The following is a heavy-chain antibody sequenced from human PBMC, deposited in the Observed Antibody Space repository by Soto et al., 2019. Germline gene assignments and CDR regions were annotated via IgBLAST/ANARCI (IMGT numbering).Heavy chain of an antibody. CDR1: DFDFSSYG. J-gene: IGHJ4*02. V-gene: IGHV3-30*03. Sequence: AGSLRLSCAASDFDFSSYGIHWVRQAPGKGLEWVGASSYDGRETFYADSAKGRFTVSKEMSKNTAFLQMNALRHEDTAVYFCARDSGWPILNFDNWGQGTPVTVSS. CDR3: ARDSGWPILNFDN. CDR2: SSYDGRET. D-gene: IGHD3-10*01.